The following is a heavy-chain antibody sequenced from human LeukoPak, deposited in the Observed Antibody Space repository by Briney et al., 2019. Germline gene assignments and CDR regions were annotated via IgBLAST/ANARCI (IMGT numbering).Heavy chain of an antibody. CDR2: IYSGGGGGNT. Sequence: GGSLRLSCAASGLIFSSNYMSWVRQAPGKGLEWVSVIYSGGGGGNTYYAGSGKGRFTMERDKCKKRMYLQMNSLRAEDTAVYYCARDRITMVRGVIIKLYGMDVWGKGTTVTVSS. J-gene: IGHJ6*04. V-gene: IGHV3-53*01. CDR3: ARDRITMVRGVIIKLYGMDV. D-gene: IGHD3-10*01. CDR1: GLIFSSNY.